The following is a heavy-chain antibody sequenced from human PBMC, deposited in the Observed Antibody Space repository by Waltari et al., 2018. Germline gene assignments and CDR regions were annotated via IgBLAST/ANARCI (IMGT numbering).Heavy chain of an antibody. D-gene: IGHD3-3*01. CDR3: ARHASDFWSGYYPGEIDY. V-gene: IGHV4-39*01. CDR1: GGSISSSSYY. J-gene: IGHJ4*02. CDR2: IYYRGST. Sequence: QLQLQESGPGLVKPSETLSLTCTVSGGSISSSSYYWGWIRQPPGKGLAWIGSIYYRGSTYYSPALKSRVTISVDTSKNQFSLKLSSVTAADTAVYYCARHASDFWSGYYPGEIDYWGQGTLVTVSS.